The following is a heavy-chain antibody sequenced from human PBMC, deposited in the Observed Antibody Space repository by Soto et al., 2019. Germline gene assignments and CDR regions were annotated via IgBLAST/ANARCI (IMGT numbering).Heavy chain of an antibody. J-gene: IGHJ5*02. CDR1: GFTFSTYS. CDR2: ITSSSTTI. V-gene: IGHV3-48*02. Sequence: GGSMRLACAASGFTFSTYSMNWVRQAPGKGLEWISYITSSSTTIFYADSVKGRFTISRDNAKNSLYLQMNSLRDEDTSVYYCARDNGIAGSFDPWGQGTLVTVSS. CDR3: ARDNGIAGSFDP. D-gene: IGHD6-13*01.